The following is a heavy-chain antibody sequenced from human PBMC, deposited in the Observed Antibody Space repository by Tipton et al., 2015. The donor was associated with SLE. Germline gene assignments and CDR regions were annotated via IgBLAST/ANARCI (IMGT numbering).Heavy chain of an antibody. CDR2: ISRASSYM. D-gene: IGHD1-14*01. Sequence: SLRLSCVASGFAFSNFGMNWVRQTPGRGLEWVSSISRASSYMYYADSVRGRVTISRDDAKNSVYLEMNSLRVEDTAVYFCARPGTDWYFDLWGRGTLVTVSS. CDR3: ARPGTDWYFDL. J-gene: IGHJ2*01. CDR1: GFAFSNFG. V-gene: IGHV3-21*01.